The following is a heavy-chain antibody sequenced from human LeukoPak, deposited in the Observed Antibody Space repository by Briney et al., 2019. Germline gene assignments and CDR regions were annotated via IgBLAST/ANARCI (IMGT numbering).Heavy chain of an antibody. Sequence: ASVKVSCKASGYTFTGYYMHWVRQAPGQGLEWMGWINPNSGGTNYAQKFQGRVTMTRDTSISTAYMELSRLRSDDTAVYYCARGGIVVVPAAPIYNWGQGTLATVSS. V-gene: IGHV1-2*02. CDR3: ARGGIVVVPAAPIYN. J-gene: IGHJ4*02. CDR2: INPNSGGT. D-gene: IGHD2-2*01. CDR1: GYTFTGYY.